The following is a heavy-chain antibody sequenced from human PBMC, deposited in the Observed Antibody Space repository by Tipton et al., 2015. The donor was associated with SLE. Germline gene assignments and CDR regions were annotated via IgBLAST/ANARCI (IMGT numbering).Heavy chain of an antibody. CDR2: IWLDGTNI. Sequence: SLRLSCAASGFALSSSAMHWVRQAPGKGLEWVAVIWLDGTNIKYADSVRGRFAISRDDSKNTLFLQMNSLRAEDTAVYYCAKQISPHYGMDGWGQGTTVTVSS. V-gene: IGHV3-30*18. J-gene: IGHJ6*02. CDR1: GFALSSSA. CDR3: AKQISPHYGMDG.